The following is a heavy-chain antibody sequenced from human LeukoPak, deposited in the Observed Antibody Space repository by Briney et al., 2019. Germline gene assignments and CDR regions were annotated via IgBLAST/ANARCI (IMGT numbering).Heavy chain of an antibody. J-gene: IGHJ4*02. D-gene: IGHD3-3*01. CDR3: ARAPDPRITIHYFDY. Sequence: SETLSLTCTVSGGSISSGGYYWSWIRQPPGKGLEWIGYIYHSGSTYYNPSLKSRVTISVDRSKNQFSLKLSSVTAADTAVYYCARAPDPRITIHYFDYWGQGTLVTVSS. V-gene: IGHV4-30-2*01. CDR2: IYHSGST. CDR1: GGSISSGGYY.